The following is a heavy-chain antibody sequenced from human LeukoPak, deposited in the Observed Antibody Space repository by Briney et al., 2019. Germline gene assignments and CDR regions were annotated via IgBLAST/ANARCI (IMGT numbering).Heavy chain of an antibody. CDR3: ARSSSWAPYFDY. CDR2: IYHSGST. D-gene: IGHD6-13*01. J-gene: IGHJ4*02. V-gene: IGHV4-38-2*01. Sequence: SETLSLTCAVSGYSITSGYYWGWIRQPPGKGLEWIGSIYHSGSTNYNPSLKSRVTMSVDTSKNQFSLKLSSVTAADTAVYYCARSSSWAPYFDYWGQGTLVTVSS. CDR1: GYSITSGYY.